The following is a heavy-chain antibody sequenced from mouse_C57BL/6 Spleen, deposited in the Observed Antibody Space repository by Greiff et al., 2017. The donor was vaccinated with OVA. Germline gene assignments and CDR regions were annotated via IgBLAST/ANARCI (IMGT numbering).Heavy chain of an antibody. CDR3: AREDYYGSSSYWYFDV. V-gene: IGHV1-64*01. CDR2: IHPNSGST. D-gene: IGHD1-1*01. J-gene: IGHJ1*03. CDR1: GYTFTSYW. Sequence: VQLQQPGAELVKPGASVKLSCKASGYTFTSYWIHWVKQRPGQGLEWIGMIHPNSGSTNYNEKFKSKATLTVDKSSSTAYMQLSSLTSEDSAVYYCAREDYYGSSSYWYFDVWGTGTTVTVSS.